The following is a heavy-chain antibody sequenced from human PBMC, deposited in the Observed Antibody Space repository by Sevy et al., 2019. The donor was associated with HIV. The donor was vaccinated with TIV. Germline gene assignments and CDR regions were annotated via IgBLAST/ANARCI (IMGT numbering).Heavy chain of an antibody. CDR1: GYTLTELS. CDR3: ATDLCSSTSCYGYFDY. CDR2: FDPEDGEI. V-gene: IGHV1-24*01. Sequence: ASVKVSCKVSGYTLTELSMHWVRQAPGKGLEWMGGFDPEDGEIIYAQKFQGRVTMTEDTSTDTAYMELSSLRSEDTAVYYCATDLCSSTSCYGYFDYWGQGTLVTVSS. J-gene: IGHJ4*02. D-gene: IGHD2-2*01.